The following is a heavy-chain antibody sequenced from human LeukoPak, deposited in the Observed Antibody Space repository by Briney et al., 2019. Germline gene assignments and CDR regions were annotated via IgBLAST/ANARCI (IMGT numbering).Heavy chain of an antibody. CDR1: GYTLTSYG. D-gene: IGHD1-26*01. V-gene: IGHV1-18*01. Sequence: ASGTVSCKASGYTLTSYGISWVRQAPGQGLEWMGWISAYNGNTNYAQKLQGRVTMTTDTSTSTAYMELRSLRSVDTAVYYCAREPWLLMGALHWGQGTLVTVSS. CDR2: ISAYNGNT. CDR3: AREPWLLMGALH. J-gene: IGHJ4*02.